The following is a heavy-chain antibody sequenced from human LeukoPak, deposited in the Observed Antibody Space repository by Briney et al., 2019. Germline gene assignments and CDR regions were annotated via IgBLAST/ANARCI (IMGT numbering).Heavy chain of an antibody. Sequence: PGGSLRLSCTASGFTFSNHAMSWVGQAAGKGLEWVSALSGSGGSTYYAYSVTGRFTISRDNSKTTLYLQMNSLSAEDTAKYYCAKVASLCTSTSCVRGGFDYWGQGTLVTVSS. CDR1: GFTFSNHA. D-gene: IGHD2-2*01. V-gene: IGHV3-23*01. CDR2: LSGSGGST. J-gene: IGHJ4*02. CDR3: AKVASLCTSTSCVRGGFDY.